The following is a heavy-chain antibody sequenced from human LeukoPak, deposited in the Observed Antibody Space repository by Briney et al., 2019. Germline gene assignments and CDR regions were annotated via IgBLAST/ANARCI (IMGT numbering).Heavy chain of an antibody. J-gene: IGHJ3*02. CDR2: INSKGIRT. CDR3: VRDVSGSFAFDI. CDR1: GFTFSSFA. V-gene: IGHV3-64*02. Sequence: GGSLRLSCAVSGFTFSSFAMHWVRQAPGKGLEYVSSINSKGIRTHYADSVKDRFTISRDDSKNTVYLQMGSLRPEDTALYSCVRDVSGSFAFDIWGQGTMVTVS. D-gene: IGHD1-26*01.